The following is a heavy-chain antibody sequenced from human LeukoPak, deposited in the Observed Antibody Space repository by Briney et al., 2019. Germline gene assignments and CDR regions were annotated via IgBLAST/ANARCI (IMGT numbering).Heavy chain of an antibody. CDR1: GYTFTSYG. CDR2: ISAYNGNT. J-gene: IGHJ4*02. V-gene: IGHV1-18*01. Sequence: ASVKVSCKASGYTFTSYGISWVRQAPGQGLEWMGWISAYNGNTNYAQKLQGRVTITRNTSISTAYMELSSLRSEDTAVYYCAREDFYDSGSNDYWGQGTLVTVSS. CDR3: AREDFYDSGSNDY. D-gene: IGHD3-22*01.